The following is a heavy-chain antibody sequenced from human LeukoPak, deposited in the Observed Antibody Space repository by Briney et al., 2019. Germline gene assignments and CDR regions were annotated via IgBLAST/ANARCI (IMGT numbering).Heavy chain of an antibody. D-gene: IGHD6-19*01. J-gene: IGHJ4*02. V-gene: IGHV3-15*01. CDR2: ITKTDGGTT. CDR3: TTDWCASGWFCDY. Sequence: GGSLRLSCAASGFSFSNAWMSWVRQAPGQGLEWIGRITKTDGGTTEYAAPVKGRFTLSRDDSKNTVYLQVNSLKIEDTAVYYCTTDWCASGWFCDYWGQGTPVTVSS. CDR1: GFSFSNAW.